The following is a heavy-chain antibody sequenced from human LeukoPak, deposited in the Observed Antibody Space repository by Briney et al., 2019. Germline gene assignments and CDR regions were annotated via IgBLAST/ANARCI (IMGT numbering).Heavy chain of an antibody. J-gene: IGHJ6*04. CDR1: GFTFSSYA. CDR3: ARDPMVRGVMDV. D-gene: IGHD3-10*01. V-gene: IGHV3-23*01. CDR2: TSGSGGST. Sequence: GGSLRLSCAASGFTFSSYAMSWVRQAPGKGLEWVSATSGSGGSTYYADSVKGRFTISRDNSKNTLYLQMNSLRAEDTAVYYCARDPMVRGVMDVWGKGTTVTVSS.